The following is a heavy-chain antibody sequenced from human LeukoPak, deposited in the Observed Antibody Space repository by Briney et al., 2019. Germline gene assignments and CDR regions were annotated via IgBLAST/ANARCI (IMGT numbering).Heavy chain of an antibody. CDR1: GGTFSSYA. CDR2: IIPIFGTA. V-gene: IGHV1-69*13. J-gene: IGHJ4*02. Sequence: SAKVSCKASGGTFSSYAISWVRQAPGQGLEWMGGIIPIFGTANYAQKFQGRVTITADESTSTAYMELSSLRSEDTAVYYCASTPNIQWLVQRGKDYFDYWGQGTLVTVSS. CDR3: ASTPNIQWLVQRGKDYFDY. D-gene: IGHD6-19*01.